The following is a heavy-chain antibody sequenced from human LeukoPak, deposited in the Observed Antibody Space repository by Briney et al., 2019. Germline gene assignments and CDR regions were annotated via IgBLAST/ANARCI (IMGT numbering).Heavy chain of an antibody. V-gene: IGHV4-39*07. CDR1: GGSISSSSYY. CDR3: ARDLIAAAGTGMIDY. Sequence: PSETLSLTCTVSGGSISSSSYYWGWIRQPPGKGLEWIGSIYYSGSTYYNPSLKSRVTISVDTSKNQFSLKLSSVTAADTAVYYCARDLIAAAGTGMIDYWGQGTLVTVSS. J-gene: IGHJ4*02. CDR2: IYYSGST. D-gene: IGHD6-13*01.